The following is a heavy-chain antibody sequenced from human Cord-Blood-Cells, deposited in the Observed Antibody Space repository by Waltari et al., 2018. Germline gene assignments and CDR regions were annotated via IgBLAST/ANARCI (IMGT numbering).Heavy chain of an antibody. CDR2: INQSGST. CDR3: GRHGAGYCSSTSCYENWFDP. V-gene: IGHV4-34*01. J-gene: IGHJ5*02. CDR1: GGSFSGYY. D-gene: IGHD2-2*01. Sequence: QVQLQQWGAGLLKPSETLSLTCAVYGGSFSGYYWSWIRQPPGKGLEWIGEINQSGSTNYNPSLKSRVTISVDTSKNQFSLKLSSVTAADTAVYYCGRHGAGYCSSTSCYENWFDPWGQGTLVTVSS.